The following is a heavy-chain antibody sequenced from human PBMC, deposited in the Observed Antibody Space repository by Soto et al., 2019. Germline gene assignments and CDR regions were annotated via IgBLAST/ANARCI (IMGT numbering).Heavy chain of an antibody. CDR3: AREGCSGATCYQTYDS. V-gene: IGHV3-7*01. J-gene: IGHJ4*02. Sequence: EVLLVESGGGLVQPGGSLTLSCAASGFTFSSYWMSWVRQAPGKGLEWVANIKQDGSENYYVDSVKGRFTISRDNAKNXLYMQMKSLRAEDTAVYYCAREGCSGATCYQTYDSWGQGSLVTVSS. CDR2: IKQDGSEN. D-gene: IGHD2-15*01. CDR1: GFTFSSYW.